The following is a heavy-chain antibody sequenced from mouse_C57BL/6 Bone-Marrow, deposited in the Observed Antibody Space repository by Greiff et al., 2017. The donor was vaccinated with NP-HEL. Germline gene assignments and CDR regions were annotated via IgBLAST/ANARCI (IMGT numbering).Heavy chain of an antibody. V-gene: IGHV1-63*01. CDR3: ATIPYFDY. CDR1: GYTFTNYW. Sequence: QVQLQQSGAELVRPGTSVKMSCKASGYTFTNYWIGWAKQRPGHGLEWLGDIYPGGGYTTYNEKFKGTATLTADKSSSTAYMQFSSLTSEDSAIYYCATIPYFDYWGQGTTLTVSS. CDR2: IYPGGGYT. J-gene: IGHJ2*01.